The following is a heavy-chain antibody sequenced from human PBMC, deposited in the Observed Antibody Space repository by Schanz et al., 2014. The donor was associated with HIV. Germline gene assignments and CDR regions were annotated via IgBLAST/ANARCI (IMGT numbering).Heavy chain of an antibody. CDR1: GFKFDDYG. D-gene: IGHD1-26*01. CDR2: ISWNSGNI. Sequence: ELQLVESGGGLVQPGKSLRLSCAAAGFKFDDYGMHWVRQAPGKGLEWVAGISWNSGNIGYGDSVKGRFTISRDNARNSLSLQMNSLRGEDTAFYYCARGLGASIWDYWGQGTLVTVSS. V-gene: IGHV3-9*01. CDR3: ARGLGASIWDY. J-gene: IGHJ4*02.